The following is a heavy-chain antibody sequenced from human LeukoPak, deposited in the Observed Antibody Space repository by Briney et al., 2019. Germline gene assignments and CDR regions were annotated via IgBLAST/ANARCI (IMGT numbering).Heavy chain of an antibody. D-gene: IGHD2-15*01. CDR2: ISGSGSTT. CDR1: GFTFSSYA. V-gene: IGHV3-23*01. CDR3: AATVVAANGKQYFQH. J-gene: IGHJ1*01. Sequence: PGGSLRLSCAASGFTFSSYAMTWVRQAPGKGLESVSAISGSGSTTYYADSVKGRFTISRDNSKNTLYLQMSSLRAEDTAVYYCAATVVAANGKQYFQHWGQGTLVTVSS.